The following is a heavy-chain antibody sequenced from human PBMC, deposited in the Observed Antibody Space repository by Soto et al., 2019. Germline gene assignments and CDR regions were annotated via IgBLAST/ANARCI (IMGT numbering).Heavy chain of an antibody. CDR2: INHSRST. D-gene: IGHD6-13*01. CDR1: GGSFSGYY. J-gene: IGHJ4*02. Sequence: SETLSLTCAVYGGSFSGYYWNWIRQPPGKGLEWIGEINHSRSTNYNPSLKSRVTISVDTSKNQFSLKLSSVTAADTAVYYCARRGTGTGYRSSWYDYWGQGTLVTVSS. V-gene: IGHV4-34*01. CDR3: ARRGTGTGYRSSWYDY.